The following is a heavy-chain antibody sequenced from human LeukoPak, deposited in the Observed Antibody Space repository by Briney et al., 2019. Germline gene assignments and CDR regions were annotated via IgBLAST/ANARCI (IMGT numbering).Heavy chain of an antibody. CDR3: ARGGSSTWRIGYYFDF. V-gene: IGHV4-59*01. CDR1: GGSISSYY. D-gene: IGHD6-13*01. J-gene: IGHJ4*02. CDR2: IYSSGST. Sequence: SETLSLTCTVSGGSISSYYWNWIRQAPGKGLEWIGFIYSSGSTNYNPSLKSRDTMSVDTSKNQFSLKLRSVTDADTAVYHCARGGSSTWRIGYYFDFWGQGTLVTVSS.